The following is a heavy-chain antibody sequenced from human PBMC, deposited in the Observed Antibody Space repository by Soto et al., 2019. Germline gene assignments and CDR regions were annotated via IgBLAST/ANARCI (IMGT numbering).Heavy chain of an antibody. CDR1: GFTVSSDY. CDR3: ARDLGWWYRGSI. J-gene: IGHJ3*02. CDR2: IYSGGST. D-gene: IGHD2-15*01. V-gene: IGHV3-53*01. Sequence: ALRLSCAASGFTVSSDYMSWVRQAPGKGLEWVSVIYSGGSTYYADSVKGRFTISRDNSKNTLYLQMNSLRAEDTAVYYCARDLGWWYRGSIWGQGTMVTVSS.